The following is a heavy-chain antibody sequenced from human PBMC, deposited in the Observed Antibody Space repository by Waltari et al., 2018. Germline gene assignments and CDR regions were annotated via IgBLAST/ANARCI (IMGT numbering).Heavy chain of an antibody. CDR3: ARGRFLDT. D-gene: IGHD3-16*01. CDR2: IKPDGNEK. Sequence: EVLLVESGGDLVQPGGSLCLSCAASDFTVNTYWLNWGRQAPGKELEWVATIKPDGNEKKYVDSVKGRFTISRDNAKNLLYLHMNSLRVEDTAVYYCARGRFLDTWGQGTMVTVSS. J-gene: IGHJ3*02. V-gene: IGHV3-7*03. CDR1: DFTVNTYW.